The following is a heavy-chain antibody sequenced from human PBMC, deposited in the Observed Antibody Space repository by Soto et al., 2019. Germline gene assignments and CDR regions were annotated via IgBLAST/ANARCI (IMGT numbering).Heavy chain of an antibody. CDR1: GFTFSDYA. Sequence: VQLVESGGGVVQPWRSLRLSCAASGFTFSDYAMHWVRQAPGKGLEWVAVVSHDGRNTHYADSVKGRFTISRDSSKNMVSLETTSLRAEDTAVYYWAKGGRQWLVTSDFNYWGQGALVTVSS. J-gene: IGHJ4*02. V-gene: IGHV3-30*18. D-gene: IGHD6-19*01. CDR2: VSHDGRNT. CDR3: AKGGRQWLVTSDFNY.